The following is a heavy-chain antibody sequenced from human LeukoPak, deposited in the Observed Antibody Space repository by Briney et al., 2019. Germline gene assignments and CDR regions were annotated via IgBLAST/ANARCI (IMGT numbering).Heavy chain of an antibody. CDR3: ARARGDKPFDY. CDR2: INHSGST. D-gene: IGHD4-23*01. CDR1: GVSFSGYY. V-gene: IGHV4-34*01. Sequence: SETLSLTCAVYGVSFSGYYWSWIRQPPGKGREWIGEINHSGSTNYNPSLKSRVTISIDTSKTQFSLKLSSVPAADTAVYYCARARGDKPFDYWGQGTLVTVSS. J-gene: IGHJ4*02.